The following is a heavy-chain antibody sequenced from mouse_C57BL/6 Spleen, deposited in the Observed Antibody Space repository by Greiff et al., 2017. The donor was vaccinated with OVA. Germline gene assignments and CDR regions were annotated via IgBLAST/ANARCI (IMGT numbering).Heavy chain of an antibody. Sequence: EVQLQESGPGLVKPSQSLSLTCSVTGYSITSGYYWNWIRQFPGNKLEWMGYISYDGSNNYNPSLKNRISITRDTSKNQFFLKLNSVTTEDTATYYCARGDYDEGVDYWGQGTTLTVSS. CDR1: GYSITSGYY. CDR2: ISYDGSN. J-gene: IGHJ2*01. D-gene: IGHD2-4*01. V-gene: IGHV3-6*01. CDR3: ARGDYDEGVDY.